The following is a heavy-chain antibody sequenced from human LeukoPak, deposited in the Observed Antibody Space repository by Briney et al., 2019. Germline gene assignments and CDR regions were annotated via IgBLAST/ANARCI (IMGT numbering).Heavy chain of an antibody. D-gene: IGHD3-16*01. CDR3: ARDPRRGYNFYSYMDV. CDR2: ISGSSTDI. Sequence: PGGSLRLSCAASGFTFSNYAMNWVRQAPGKGLEWVSYISGSSTDIYYADSVEGRFTISRDKAKNSLYLQMNSLRAEDTAVYYCARDPRRGYNFYSYMDVWGKGTTVTVSS. CDR1: GFTFSNYA. J-gene: IGHJ6*03. V-gene: IGHV3-21*05.